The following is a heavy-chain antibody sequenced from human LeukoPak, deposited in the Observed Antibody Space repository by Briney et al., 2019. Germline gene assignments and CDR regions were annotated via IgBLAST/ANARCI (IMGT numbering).Heavy chain of an antibody. CDR2: ITSSSSYI. Sequence: PGGSLRLSCAASGFTLSSYTMNWVRQAPGKGLEWVSSITSSSSYIYYADSVKGRFTISRDNAKSSLYLQMNSLRAEDTALYYCARHRTASDYWGQGTLVTVSS. CDR3: ARHRTASDY. CDR1: GFTLSSYT. D-gene: IGHD3-16*02. V-gene: IGHV3-21*01. J-gene: IGHJ4*02.